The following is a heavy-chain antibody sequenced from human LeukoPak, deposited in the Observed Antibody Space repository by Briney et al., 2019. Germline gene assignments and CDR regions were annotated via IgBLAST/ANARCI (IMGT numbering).Heavy chain of an antibody. V-gene: IGHV3-23*01. CDR2: ISGSGGST. CDR1: GFTFSSYA. D-gene: IGHD6-13*01. Sequence: PGGSLRLSCAASGFTFSSYAMSWVRQAPGKGLEWVSAISGSGGSTYYADSVKGRFTISRDNSKNTLYLQMNSLRAEDTAVYYCAKVTPPYSSTYYFDYWGQGTLVTVPS. CDR3: AKVTPPYSSTYYFDY. J-gene: IGHJ4*02.